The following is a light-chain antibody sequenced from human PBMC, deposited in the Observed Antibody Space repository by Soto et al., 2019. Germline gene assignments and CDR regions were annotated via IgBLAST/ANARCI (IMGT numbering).Light chain of an antibody. J-gene: IGLJ1*01. CDR1: SSNIGAGYD. CDR3: QSYDSSLSGYV. CDR2: GNS. Sequence: QSVLTQPPSVSGAPGQRVTISCTGSSSNIGAGYDVPWYQQLPGTAPKLLIYGNSNRPSGVPDRFSGSKSGTSASLAITGLQAEDDADYYCQSYDSSLSGYVFGTGTKLTVL. V-gene: IGLV1-40*01.